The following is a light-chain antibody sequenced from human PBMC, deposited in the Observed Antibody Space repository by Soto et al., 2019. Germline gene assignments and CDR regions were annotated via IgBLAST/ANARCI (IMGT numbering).Light chain of an antibody. Sequence: QSALTQPRSVSGSPGQSVTISCTGTSSDVGGYDYVSWYQQYPGKAPKLLISDVSKRPSGVPDRFSGSKSGNTASLTISGLQAEDEADDYCCSYAGSYTFWVFGGGTKLT. CDR1: SSDVGGYDY. CDR3: CSYAGSYTFWV. V-gene: IGLV2-11*01. CDR2: DVS. J-gene: IGLJ3*02.